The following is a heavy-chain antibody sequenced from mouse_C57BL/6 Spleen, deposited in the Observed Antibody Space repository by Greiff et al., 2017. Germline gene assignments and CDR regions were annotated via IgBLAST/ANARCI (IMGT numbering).Heavy chain of an antibody. Sequence: QVQLQQPGAELVMPGASVKLSCKASGYTFTSYWMHWVKQRPGQGLEWIGEIDPSDSYTNYNQKFKGKSTLTVDKSSSTAYMQLSSLTSEDSAVYYCARGDSNYLYYFDYWGQGTTLTVSS. J-gene: IGHJ2*01. V-gene: IGHV1-69*01. CDR1: GYTFTSYW. CDR2: IDPSDSYT. CDR3: ARGDSNYLYYFDY. D-gene: IGHD2-5*01.